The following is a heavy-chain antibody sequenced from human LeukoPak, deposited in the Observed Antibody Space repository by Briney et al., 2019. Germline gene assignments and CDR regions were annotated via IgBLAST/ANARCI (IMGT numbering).Heavy chain of an antibody. V-gene: IGHV3-21*01. J-gene: IGHJ4*02. CDR3: ATFWGGSY. Sequence: GGSLRLSCAASGFTFRSYSLNWVRQAPGKGLEWVSSISTSSIYIYNADSVKGRFTISRDNARNSLFLQMNSLRAEDTAVYYCATFWGGSYWGQGTLVTVSS. CDR1: GFTFRSYS. CDR2: ISTSSIYI. D-gene: IGHD3-16*01.